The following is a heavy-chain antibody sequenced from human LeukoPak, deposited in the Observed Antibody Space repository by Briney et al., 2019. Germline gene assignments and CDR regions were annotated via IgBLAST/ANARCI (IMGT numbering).Heavy chain of an antibody. CDR1: GFNFRSYA. CDR2: IYSSGGNI. J-gene: IGHJ4*02. Sequence: PGRSLRLSCTASGFNFRSYAMYWVRQAPGKGLEWVSYIYSSGGNIYYADSVKGRFTISRDNAKNSLYLQMNSLRVEDTAVYYCAREGADGYNVGFDYWGQGTLVTVSS. V-gene: IGHV3-48*03. CDR3: AREGADGYNVGFDY. D-gene: IGHD5-24*01.